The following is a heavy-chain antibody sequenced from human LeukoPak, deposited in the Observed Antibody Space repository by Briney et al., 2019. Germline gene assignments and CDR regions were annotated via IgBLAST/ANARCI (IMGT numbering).Heavy chain of an antibody. Sequence: GGSLRLSCAASGFTFGSYEVNWVRQAPGKGLEWVSYISNSGTAIYYADSVKGRFTISRDNAKSSLYLQMNSLRAEDTAVYYCARAGYSMDTEYFQHWGQGTLVTVSS. CDR1: GFTFGSYE. J-gene: IGHJ1*01. CDR3: ARAGYSMDTEYFQH. CDR2: ISNSGTAI. D-gene: IGHD5-18*01. V-gene: IGHV3-48*03.